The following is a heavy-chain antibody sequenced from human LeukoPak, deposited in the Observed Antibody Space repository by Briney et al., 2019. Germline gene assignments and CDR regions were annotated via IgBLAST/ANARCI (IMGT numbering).Heavy chain of an antibody. CDR1: GFTFSSYS. J-gene: IGHJ6*02. CDR2: IRSSSSYI. V-gene: IGHV3-21*01. CDR3: ARVAVRGYYYGMDV. Sequence: PGRSLRLSCAASGFTFSSYSMNWVRHAPGKGLEWVSSIRSSSSYIYYADSVKGRFTISRDNAKSSLYLQMSSLRAEDTAVYYCARVAVRGYYYGMDVWGQGTTVTVSS. D-gene: IGHD3-10*01.